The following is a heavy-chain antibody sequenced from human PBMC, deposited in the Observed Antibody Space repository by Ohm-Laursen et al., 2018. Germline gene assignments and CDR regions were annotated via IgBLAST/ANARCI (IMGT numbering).Heavy chain of an antibody. Sequence: SETLSLTCTVYGGSFSGYCWSWIRQPPGKGLEWIGEINHSRSTNYNPSLKSRVTISVDTSKNQFSLRLSSVTAADTAVYYCARDWGRHRAGIDVWGQGTTVTVSS. V-gene: IGHV4-34*01. CDR1: GGSFSGYC. D-gene: IGHD7-27*01. CDR3: ARDWGRHRAGIDV. J-gene: IGHJ6*02. CDR2: INHSRST.